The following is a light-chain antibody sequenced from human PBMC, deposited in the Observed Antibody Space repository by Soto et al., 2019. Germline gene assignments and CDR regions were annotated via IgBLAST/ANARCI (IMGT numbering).Light chain of an antibody. Sequence: QSVLTQPASVSGSPGQSITISCTGTSSDVGGYNYVSWYQLHPGKAPKLMVYKVSNRPSGVSNRFSGSKSGNMASLTISGLQAEDEADYYCSSYTSSTAYVFGTGTKVTVL. CDR1: SSDVGGYNY. CDR2: KVS. J-gene: IGLJ1*01. CDR3: SSYTSSTAYV. V-gene: IGLV2-14*01.